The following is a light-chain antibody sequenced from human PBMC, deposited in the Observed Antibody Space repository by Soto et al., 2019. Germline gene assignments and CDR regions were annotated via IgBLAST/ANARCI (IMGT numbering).Light chain of an antibody. Sequence: DIQMTQSPSSLSASVGDRVSITCRASQSISTYLAWYQQIPGKAPKPLIYDASSLGSGVPSRFSGSGSGTEFTLIISTLQPDDFATYYCQQYDSFSTFGQGTKVDIK. CDR3: QQYDSFST. J-gene: IGKJ2*01. CDR2: DAS. V-gene: IGKV1-5*01. CDR1: QSISTY.